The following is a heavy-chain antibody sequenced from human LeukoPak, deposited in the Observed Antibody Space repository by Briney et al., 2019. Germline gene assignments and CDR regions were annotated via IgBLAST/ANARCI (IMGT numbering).Heavy chain of an antibody. V-gene: IGHV3-23*01. CDR2: ISGSGDST. J-gene: IGHJ4*02. CDR1: GFTLRSFS. D-gene: IGHD6-19*01. Sequence: GGSLRLSCTASGFTLRSFSMNWVRQAPGKGLEWVSTISGSGDSTYYADSVKGRFTISRDNSKNTLYLQMNSLRAEDTAVYYCAKEGIAVAGPFYYWGKGTLVTVSS. CDR3: AKEGIAVAGPFYY.